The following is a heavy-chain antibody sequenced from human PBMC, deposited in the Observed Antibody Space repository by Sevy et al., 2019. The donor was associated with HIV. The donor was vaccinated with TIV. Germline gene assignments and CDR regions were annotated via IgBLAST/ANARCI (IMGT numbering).Heavy chain of an antibody. D-gene: IGHD6-6*01. V-gene: IGHV4-30-4*01. CDR3: ASESTEYTSSSLWFDP. J-gene: IGHJ5*02. CDR2: ISYTGNT. CDR1: GGSISSGNYY. Sequence: SETLSLTCTVSGGSISSGNYYWHWIRQPPGKGLEWIGYISYTGNTYYNPSLKSPVTISVDTSNNQFSLRLTSVTAANTAVYYSASESTEYTSSSLWFDPWGQGTLVTVSS.